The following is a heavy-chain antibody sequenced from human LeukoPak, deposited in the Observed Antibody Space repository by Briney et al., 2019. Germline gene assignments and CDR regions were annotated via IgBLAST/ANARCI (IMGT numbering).Heavy chain of an antibody. V-gene: IGHV1-2*06. CDR1: GYTFTGYY. CDR2: INPNSGGT. Sequence: ASVKVSCKASGYTFTGYYMHWVRQAPGQGLEWMGRINPNSGGTNYAQKFQGRVTMTRDTSISTAYMELSRLRSDDTAVYYCARDLKVWYNSTHEPAFDIWGQGTMVTVSS. CDR3: ARDLKVWYNSTHEPAFDI. D-gene: IGHD6-13*01. J-gene: IGHJ3*02.